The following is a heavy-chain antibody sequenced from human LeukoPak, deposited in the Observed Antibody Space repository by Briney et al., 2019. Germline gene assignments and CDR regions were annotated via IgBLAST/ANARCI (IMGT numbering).Heavy chain of an antibody. CDR2: INPHSGVT. CDR3: AREEVAATSAHNFDY. CDR1: GYTFTGYY. Sequence: ASVKVSCKASGYTFTGYYLHWVRQAPGQGLEWMGWINPHSGVTTFPQKFQGRVTMTMDTSISTTYMELNQLKSDDTAVYYCAREEVAATSAHNFDYWGQGTLVTVSS. V-gene: IGHV1-2*02. J-gene: IGHJ4*02. D-gene: IGHD1-26*01.